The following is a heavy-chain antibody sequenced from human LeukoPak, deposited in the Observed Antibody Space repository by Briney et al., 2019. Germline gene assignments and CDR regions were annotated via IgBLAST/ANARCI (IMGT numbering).Heavy chain of an antibody. CDR3: ARSSVKTARHHFDY. CDR1: GYTFTSYA. V-gene: IGHV1-18*01. Sequence: ASVKVSCKASGYTFTSYAISWVRQAPGQGLEWMGWISAYNGNTNYAQKLQGRVTMTTDTSTSTAYMELRSLRSDDTAVYYCARSSVKTARHHFDYWGQGTLVTVSS. D-gene: IGHD6-6*01. CDR2: ISAYNGNT. J-gene: IGHJ4*02.